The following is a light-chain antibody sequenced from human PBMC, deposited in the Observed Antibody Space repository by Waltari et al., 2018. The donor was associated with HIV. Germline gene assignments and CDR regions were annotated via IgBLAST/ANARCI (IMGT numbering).Light chain of an antibody. V-gene: IGLV1-51*01. Sequence: QSVLTQPPSMSMALGQKVTISFSGINSNIGNNSVSWYLQVPGTAPKLLIYDNNKRPSEIPARFSGSKTGTSATLGITGLQTVDEADYYCGAWDSSLSAWVFGGGTTLTVL. CDR3: GAWDSSLSAWV. CDR2: DNN. CDR1: NSNIGNNS. J-gene: IGLJ3*02.